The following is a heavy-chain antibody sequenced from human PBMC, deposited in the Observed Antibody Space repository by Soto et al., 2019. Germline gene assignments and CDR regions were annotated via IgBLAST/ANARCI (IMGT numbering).Heavy chain of an antibody. Sequence: QVQLVQSGAEVKKPGASVKVSCKASGYTFTGYYMHWVRQAPGQGLEWMGWINPNSGGTNYAQKVQGRVTMTRDTSISTAYRELSRLRSDDTAVYYCARSKQWLIPGRDYWGQGTLVTVSS. CDR3: ARSKQWLIPGRDY. J-gene: IGHJ4*02. V-gene: IGHV1-2*02. CDR1: GYTFTGYY. D-gene: IGHD6-19*01. CDR2: INPNSGGT.